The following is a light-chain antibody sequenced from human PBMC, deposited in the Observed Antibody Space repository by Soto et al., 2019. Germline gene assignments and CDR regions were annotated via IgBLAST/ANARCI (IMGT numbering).Light chain of an antibody. V-gene: IGKV3-15*01. CDR1: QSVTSN. Sequence: EIVLTQSPGTLSLSPGERATLSCGASQSVTSNYLAWYQQKPGQAPRLLIHGTSTRATGIPARLSGSGSGTEFTLTISSLQSEDFAVYYCLQYNYWPPTFGQGTKVDI. CDR2: GTS. J-gene: IGKJ1*01. CDR3: LQYNYWPPT.